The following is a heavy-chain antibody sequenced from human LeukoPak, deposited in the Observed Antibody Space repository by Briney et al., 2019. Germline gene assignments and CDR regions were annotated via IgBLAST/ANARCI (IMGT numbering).Heavy chain of an antibody. D-gene: IGHD3-9*01. CDR2: TNSDGSST. Sequence: GGSLRLSCAASGFTFNTYWMHWVRQVPGKGLVWVSRTNSDGSSTTYADSVKGRFTISRDNSKNTLYLQMNSLRAEDTAVYYCAKDYDILTGSLTGGINYWGQGTLVTVSS. CDR3: AKDYDILTGSLTGGINY. CDR1: GFTFNTYW. J-gene: IGHJ4*02. V-gene: IGHV3-74*01.